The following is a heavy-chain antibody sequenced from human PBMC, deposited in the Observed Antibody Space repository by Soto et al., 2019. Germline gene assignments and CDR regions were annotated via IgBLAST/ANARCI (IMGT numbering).Heavy chain of an antibody. CDR2: ISYDGSNK. CDR3: AKDLTRIAVAGTGVDY. D-gene: IGHD6-19*01. J-gene: IGHJ4*02. V-gene: IGHV3-30*18. Sequence: QVQLEESGGGVVQPGRSLRLSCAASGFTFSSYGMHWVRQAPGKGLEWVAVISYDGSNKYYADSVKGRFTISRDNSKNTLYLQMNSLRAEDTAVYYCAKDLTRIAVAGTGVDYWGQGTLVTVSS. CDR1: GFTFSSYG.